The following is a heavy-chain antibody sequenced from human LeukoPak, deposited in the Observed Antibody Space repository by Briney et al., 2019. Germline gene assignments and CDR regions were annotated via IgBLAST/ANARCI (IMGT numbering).Heavy chain of an antibody. CDR2: IYYSGST. V-gene: IGHV4-59*12. Sequence: SETLSLTSTVSGGSISSYYWSWIRQPPGKGLEWIGYIYYSGSTYYNPSLKSRVTISVDRSKNQFSLKLSSVTAADTAVYYCARGAVRGVIIDWFDPWGQGTLVTVSS. J-gene: IGHJ5*02. CDR3: ARGAVRGVIIDWFDP. D-gene: IGHD3-10*01. CDR1: GGSISSYY.